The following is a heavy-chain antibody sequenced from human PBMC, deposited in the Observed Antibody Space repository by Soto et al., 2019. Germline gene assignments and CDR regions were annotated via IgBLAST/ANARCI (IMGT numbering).Heavy chain of an antibody. CDR1: GISFNTYW. D-gene: IGHD6-19*01. CDR2: INPDGFRK. Sequence: PGGSLRLSCAAAGISFNTYWMSGGRKGPGKGLEWVASINPDGFRKYFADSVKGRFTISRDSAENSLYLQMISLRAEDTAVYYCARWESSDWYLGVWGQGTLVTVSS. CDR3: ARWESSDWYLGV. J-gene: IGHJ4*02. V-gene: IGHV3-7*03.